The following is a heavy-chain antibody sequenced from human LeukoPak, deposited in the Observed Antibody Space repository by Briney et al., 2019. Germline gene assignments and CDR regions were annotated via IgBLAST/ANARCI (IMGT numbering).Heavy chain of an antibody. D-gene: IGHD1-1*01. CDR1: GFTFSSYS. CDR3: ARPGGTTGTGRAFDY. CDR2: ISSSSSYI. J-gene: IGHJ4*02. V-gene: IGHV3-21*01. Sequence: GGSLRLSCAASGFTFSSYSMNWVRQAPGKGLEWVSSISSSSSYIYYADSVKGRFTISRDNAKNPLYLQMNSLRAEDTAVYYCARPGGTTGTGRAFDYWGQGTLVTVSS.